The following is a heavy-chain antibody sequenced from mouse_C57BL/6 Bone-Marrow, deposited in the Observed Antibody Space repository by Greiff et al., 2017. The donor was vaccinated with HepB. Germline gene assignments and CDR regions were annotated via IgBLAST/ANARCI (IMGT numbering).Heavy chain of an antibody. CDR1: GYTFTDYY. CDR3: AREEKWLLRGAWFAY. Sequence: QVQLQQSGPELVKPGASVKISCKASGYTFTDYYINWVKQRPGQGLEWIGWIFPGSGSTYYNEKFKGKATLTVDKSSSTAYMLLSSLTSEDSAVYFCAREEKWLLRGAWFAYWGQGTLVTVSA. V-gene: IGHV1-75*01. CDR2: IFPGSGST. D-gene: IGHD2-3*01. J-gene: IGHJ3*01.